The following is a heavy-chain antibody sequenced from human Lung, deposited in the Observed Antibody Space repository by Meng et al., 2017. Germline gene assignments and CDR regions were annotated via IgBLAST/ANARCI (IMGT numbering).Heavy chain of an antibody. D-gene: IGHD3-10*01. J-gene: IGHJ5*02. CDR1: GGSISSSNW. Sequence: VQLKGSGPGLVRPSGTLSLACGVSGGSISSSNWWSWVRQPPGKGLEWIGEIYHSGSTNYNPSLKSRVTISVDKSKNQFSLKLSSVTAADTAVYYCARGSITMVRGVSVFDPWGQGTLVTVSS. V-gene: IGHV4-4*02. CDR2: IYHSGST. CDR3: ARGSITMVRGVSVFDP.